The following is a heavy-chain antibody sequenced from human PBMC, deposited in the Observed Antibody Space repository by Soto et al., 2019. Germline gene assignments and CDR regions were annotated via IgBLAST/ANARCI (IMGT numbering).Heavy chain of an antibody. CDR3: ARAVAVPDDFYY. CDR1: GYTFNGYA. CDR2: INAVNGNT. Sequence: ASVKVSCKASGYTFNGYAMHWVRQAPGQRLEWMGWINAVNGNTKYSQKFQGRVTITRDTSASTAYMELSSLRSEDTAVYYCARAVAVPDDFYYWGQGTLVTVSS. J-gene: IGHJ4*02. V-gene: IGHV1-3*01. D-gene: IGHD6-19*01.